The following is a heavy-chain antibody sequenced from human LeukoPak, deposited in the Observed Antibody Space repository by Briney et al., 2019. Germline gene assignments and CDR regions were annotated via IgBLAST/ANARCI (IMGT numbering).Heavy chain of an antibody. J-gene: IGHJ4*02. Sequence: PGGSLRLSCAASGFTFSNYGMHWVRQAPGKGLEWVAVMSYDGNTKYHADSVKGRSTISRDNSQNTLYLQMDSLRPDDTAVYYCAKVRKIMFRGPQDYWGQGTLVTVSS. CDR1: GFTFSNYG. V-gene: IGHV3-30*18. CDR2: MSYDGNTK. D-gene: IGHD3-16*01. CDR3: AKVRKIMFRGPQDY.